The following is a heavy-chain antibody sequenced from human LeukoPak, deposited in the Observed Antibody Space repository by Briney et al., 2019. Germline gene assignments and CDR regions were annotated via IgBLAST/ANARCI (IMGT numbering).Heavy chain of an antibody. Sequence: GGSLRLSCSASGFTFSSHTIYWVRHPPGTGLEYVSAISSNGGSTYYADSVKGRFTISRDNSKNTLDLQMSSLRPEDTAVYYCVRSSSGWYDYWGQGTLVTVSS. CDR3: VRSSSGWYDY. V-gene: IGHV3-64D*06. D-gene: IGHD6-19*01. CDR1: GFTFSSHT. CDR2: ISSNGGST. J-gene: IGHJ4*02.